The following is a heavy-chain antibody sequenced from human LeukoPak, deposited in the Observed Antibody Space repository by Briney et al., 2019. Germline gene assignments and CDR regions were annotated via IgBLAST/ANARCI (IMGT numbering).Heavy chain of an antibody. J-gene: IGHJ3*02. CDR2: ISAYNGNT. V-gene: IGHV1-18*01. D-gene: IGHD4-23*01. CDR3: ARGGSSTVVTPSDAFDI. Sequence: ASVKVSCKASGYTFTSYGISWVRQAPGQGLEWMGWISAYNGNTNYAQKLQGRVTMTTDTSTSTAYMELRSLRSDDTAVYYCARGGSSTVVTPSDAFDIWGQGTMVTVSS. CDR1: GYTFTSYG.